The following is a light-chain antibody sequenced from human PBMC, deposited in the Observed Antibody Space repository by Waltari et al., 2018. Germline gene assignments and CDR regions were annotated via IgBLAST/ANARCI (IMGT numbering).Light chain of an antibody. V-gene: IGLV10-54*04. CDR3: SAWDSSLSAWV. J-gene: IGLJ3*02. CDR2: RNN. Sequence: QAGLTQPPSVSKGLRQTATLTCTGNNNNVGYEGATWLQHHQGHPPKLLFYRNNNRPSGISERFSASRSGSTASLTITGLQTEDEADYYCSAWDSSLSAWVFGGGTKLTVL. CDR1: NNNVGYEG.